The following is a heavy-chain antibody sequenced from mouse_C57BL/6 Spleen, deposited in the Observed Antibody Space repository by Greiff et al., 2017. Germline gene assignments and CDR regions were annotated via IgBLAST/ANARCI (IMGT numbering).Heavy chain of an antibody. V-gene: IGHV1-69*01. CDR3: ARDGY. CDR2: FDPSDSYT. CDR1: GYTFTSYW. J-gene: IGHJ2*01. Sequence: QVQLQQPGAELVMPGASVKLSCKASGYTFTSYWMHWVKQRPGQGLEWIGEFDPSDSYTNYNQKFKGKSTLTVDKSSSTAYMQLSSLTSEDSAVYYCARDGYWGQGTTLTVSS.